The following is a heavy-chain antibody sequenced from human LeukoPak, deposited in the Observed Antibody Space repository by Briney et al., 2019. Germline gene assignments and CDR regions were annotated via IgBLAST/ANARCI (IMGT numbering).Heavy chain of an antibody. CDR2: IYHSGST. CDR3: ARYSSEEPYHFDY. J-gene: IGHJ4*02. CDR1: GGSVSSDSYF. D-gene: IGHD4-11*01. Sequence: SETLSLTCTVSGGSVSSDSYFWTWIRQPPGKGLEWIGYIYHSGSTIYNPSLKSRVAISVDTSKNQFSLKLSSVTAADTAVYYCARYSSEEPYHFDYWGQGTLVTVSS. V-gene: IGHV4-61*01.